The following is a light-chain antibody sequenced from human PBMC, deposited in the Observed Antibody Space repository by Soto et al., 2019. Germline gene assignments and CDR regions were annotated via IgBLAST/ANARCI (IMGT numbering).Light chain of an antibody. CDR1: TSDVGGYNY. CDR3: SSYTTSNTRQIV. CDR2: DVS. J-gene: IGLJ1*01. Sequence: QSALTQPASGSGSPGQSSSISCTGTTSDVGGYNYVSWYQHHPGKAPKLVIFDVSNRPSGVSNRFSGSKSGNTASLTISGLQPEDEADYYCSSYTTSNTRQIVFGTGTRSPS. V-gene: IGLV2-14*03.